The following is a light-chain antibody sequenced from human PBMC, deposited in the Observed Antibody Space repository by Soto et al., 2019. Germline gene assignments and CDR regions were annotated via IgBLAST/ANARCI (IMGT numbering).Light chain of an antibody. Sequence: DIQMTQSPSSLSAAIGDRVTITCRASQSIKNYLNWYQHKPGAAPKLLIFGASNLESGVPSRFSGSGSGTEFTLSISSLQTEDFATYYCQQGYSTTPITFGQGTRVEIK. CDR2: GAS. CDR3: QQGYSTTPIT. J-gene: IGKJ5*01. CDR1: QSIKNY. V-gene: IGKV1-39*01.